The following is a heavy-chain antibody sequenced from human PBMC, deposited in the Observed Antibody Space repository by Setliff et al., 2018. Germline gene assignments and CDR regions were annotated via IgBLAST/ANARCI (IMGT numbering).Heavy chain of an antibody. Sequence: PSETLSLTCTVSGGSVRGYYWSWIRQPPGKGLEWIGYMYYSGDTNYNPSLKSRVTISVDTSKNQFSLELRSVTAADTAVYYCARYTPKLPELGIYGWFDPWGQGTLVTVSS. CDR1: GGSVRGYY. CDR3: ARYTPKLPELGIYGWFDP. D-gene: IGHD7-27*01. J-gene: IGHJ5*02. CDR2: MYYSGDT. V-gene: IGHV4-59*08.